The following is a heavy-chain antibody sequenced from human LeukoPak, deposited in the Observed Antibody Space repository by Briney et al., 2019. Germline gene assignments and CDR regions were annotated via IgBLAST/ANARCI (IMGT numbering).Heavy chain of an antibody. CDR1: GFSFSSYW. Sequence: GGSLRLPCTASGFSFSSYWMSWVRQAPGKGLEWVANIKPGGSEKTYVNSMKGRFTISRDNAKNSLYLQMNSLRAEDTAIYYCARDEGDTVTTYRFDLWGRGTLVTVSS. V-gene: IGHV3-7*01. J-gene: IGHJ2*01. CDR2: IKPGGSEK. CDR3: ARDEGDTVTTYRFDL. D-gene: IGHD4-17*01.